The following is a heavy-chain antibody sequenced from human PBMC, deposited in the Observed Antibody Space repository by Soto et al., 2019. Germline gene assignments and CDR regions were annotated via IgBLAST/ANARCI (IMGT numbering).Heavy chain of an antibody. V-gene: IGHV4-31*03. CDR3: ARDRGEVPGYCSSGTCRPNYFDY. J-gene: IGHJ4*02. D-gene: IGHD2-15*01. CDR1: GDSINSGSYY. Sequence: SETLSLTCTVSGDSINSGSYYWNWIRQHPGKGLEWIGYIYYSGTTYYNPSLKSRITISVDTSKNQFSLNLSSVTAADTAVYYCARDRGEVPGYCSSGTCRPNYFDYWGQGILVTVSS. CDR2: IYYSGTT.